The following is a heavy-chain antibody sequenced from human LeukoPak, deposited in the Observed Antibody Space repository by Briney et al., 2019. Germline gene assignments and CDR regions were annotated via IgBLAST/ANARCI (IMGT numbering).Heavy chain of an antibody. CDR1: GFSFSDYW. Sequence: GGSLGLSCAASGFSFSDYWMHWVRQAPGKGLVWVSRLNTDGSTTTYAESVKGRFTISRDNAKNTLYLQMHSLRAEDTAMYYCASSGVDTAMPLDYWGQGTLVTVSS. CDR3: ASSGVDTAMPLDY. J-gene: IGHJ4*02. D-gene: IGHD5-18*01. V-gene: IGHV3-74*01. CDR2: LNTDGSTT.